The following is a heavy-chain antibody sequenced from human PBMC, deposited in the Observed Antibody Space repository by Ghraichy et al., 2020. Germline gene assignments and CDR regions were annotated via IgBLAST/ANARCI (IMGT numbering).Heavy chain of an antibody. J-gene: IGHJ4*02. CDR2: FYLGGAT. CDR1: GASIATFS. Sequence: SETLSLTCTVSGASIATFSWSWIRHPGGKGLEWIWRFYLGGATNYSPSLKSRTTMSVDTSKNQFSLKLTSVTAADTAVYYCAREGGVGGFNIHPFDYWGQGILVAVSP. V-gene: IGHV4-4*07. D-gene: IGHD2-8*01. CDR3: AREGGVGGFNIHPFDY.